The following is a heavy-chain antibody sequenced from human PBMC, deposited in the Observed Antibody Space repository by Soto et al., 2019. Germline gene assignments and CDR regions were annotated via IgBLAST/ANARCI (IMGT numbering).Heavy chain of an antibody. CDR1: GGSISSSSYY. V-gene: IGHV4-39*01. CDR2: IYYSGST. CDR3: ARTYYCDSSGYPIDAFDI. D-gene: IGHD3-22*01. J-gene: IGHJ3*02. Sequence: QLQLQESGPGLMKPSETLSLTCTVSGGSISSSSYYWGWIRQPPGKGLEWIGSIYYSGSTYYNPSLKSRVAISVDTSRNQFSLELSSVTAADTAVYYCARTYYCDSSGYPIDAFDIWGQGTMVTVSS.